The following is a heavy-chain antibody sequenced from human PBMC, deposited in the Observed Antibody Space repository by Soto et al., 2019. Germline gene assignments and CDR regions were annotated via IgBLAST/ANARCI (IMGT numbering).Heavy chain of an antibody. CDR1: GFTFDDYA. J-gene: IGHJ4*01. Sequence: GGSLRLSCAASGFTFDDYAMHWVRQAPGKGLEWVSGISWNSGSIGYADSVKGRFTISRDNAKNSLYLQMNSLRAEDTAVYYCARPPCDVSTAKPDLDLWGHGPLLTVCS. V-gene: IGHV3-9*01. CDR2: ISWNSGSI. D-gene: IGHD2-21*02. CDR3: ARPPCDVSTAKPDLDL.